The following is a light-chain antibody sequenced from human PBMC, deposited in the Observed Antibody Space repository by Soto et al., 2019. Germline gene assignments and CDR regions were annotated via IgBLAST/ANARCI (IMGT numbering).Light chain of an antibody. CDR1: EDIGNN. V-gene: IGKV3-15*01. Sequence: EIVMTQSPVTLSLSPGERATLSCRASEDIGNNLAWYQQKPGQPPRLLIFGASTRATNIASRFGGTGSGTEFTLTITSLQSGDFATYSCHQYKDWPLTFGGGTKV. J-gene: IGKJ4*01. CDR3: HQYKDWPLT. CDR2: GAS.